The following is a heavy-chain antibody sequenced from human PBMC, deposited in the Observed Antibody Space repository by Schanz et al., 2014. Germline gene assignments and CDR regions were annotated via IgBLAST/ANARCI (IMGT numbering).Heavy chain of an antibody. D-gene: IGHD3-3*01. CDR3: SRGGYYPGTFDI. Sequence: QVQLQESGPGLVKPSQTLSLTCTVSGGSISSGGYYWTWIRQHPAKGLEWIGYIYKNGNTFYNPSLKSRFTIAIDTSRTKFSLRLGSVTAADTAVYHCSRGGYYPGTFDIWGQGTVVAVSS. V-gene: IGHV4-31*03. CDR2: IYKNGNT. CDR1: GGSISSGGYY. J-gene: IGHJ3*02.